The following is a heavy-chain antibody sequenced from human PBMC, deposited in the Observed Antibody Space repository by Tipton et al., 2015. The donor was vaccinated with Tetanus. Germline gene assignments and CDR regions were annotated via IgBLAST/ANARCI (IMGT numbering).Heavy chain of an antibody. V-gene: IGHV3-49*03. CDR2: IASKEFGEAT. Sequence: SLRLSCAASGFTFDDYAVSWFRQAPGKGLEWVGFIASKEFGEATEYAASVRGRFTISRDNSKGIAYLQMNSLRIEDTGVYYCTRNAVVVHYDYWGQGTLVTVSS. CDR3: TRNAVVVHYDY. D-gene: IGHD2-15*01. J-gene: IGHJ4*02. CDR1: GFTFDDYA.